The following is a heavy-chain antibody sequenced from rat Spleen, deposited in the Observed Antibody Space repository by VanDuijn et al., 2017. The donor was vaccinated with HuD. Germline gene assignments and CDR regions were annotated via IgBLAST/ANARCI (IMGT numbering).Heavy chain of an antibody. Sequence: EVQLVESGGGLVQPGRSMKLSCAASGLSFSNYDMAWVRQAPTKGLEWVASIIYDGSSTYYRDSVKGRFTISRDDEESTLYLQMDSLRSEDTATYYCARYYDGTYYQNWFAYWGQGTLVTVSS. V-gene: IGHV5-25*01. CDR1: GLSFSNYD. D-gene: IGHD1-12*02. J-gene: IGHJ3*01. CDR3: ARYYDGTYYQNWFAY. CDR2: IIYDGSST.